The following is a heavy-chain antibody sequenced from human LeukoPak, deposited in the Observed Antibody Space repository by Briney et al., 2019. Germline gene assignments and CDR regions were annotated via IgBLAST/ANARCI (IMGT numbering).Heavy chain of an antibody. D-gene: IGHD3-22*01. CDR1: GFTFSSYA. CDR3: AKAGRATYYYDSSGYYYFDY. V-gene: IGHV3-23*01. CDR2: ISGSGGST. J-gene: IGHJ4*02. Sequence: GGSLRLSCAASGFTFSSYAMSWVRQAPGKGLEWVSAISGSGGSTYYADSAKGRFTISRDNSKNTLYLQMNSLRAEDTAVYYCAKAGRATYYYDSSGYYYFDYWGQGTLVTVSS.